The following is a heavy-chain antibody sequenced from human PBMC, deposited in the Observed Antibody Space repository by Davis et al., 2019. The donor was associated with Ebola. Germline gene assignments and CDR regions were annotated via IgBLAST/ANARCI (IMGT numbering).Heavy chain of an antibody. CDR2: IITILGIA. D-gene: IGHD4-17*01. J-gene: IGHJ5*02. Sequence: SVQVSCKASGGTFSSYAISWVRQAPGQGRAWMGRIITILGIANYAQKFQGRVTMTTDTSTSTAYMELRSLRSDDTAVYYCARDLTTVTTNWFDPWGQGTLVTVSS. CDR1: GGTFSSYA. CDR3: ARDLTTVTTNWFDP. V-gene: IGHV1-69*04.